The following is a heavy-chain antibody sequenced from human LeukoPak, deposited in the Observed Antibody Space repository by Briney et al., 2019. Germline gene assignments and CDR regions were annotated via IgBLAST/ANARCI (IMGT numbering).Heavy chain of an antibody. CDR3: ATLHFYAMGV. CDR1: GLRFSDQY. CDR2: ISGSGANR. Sequence: GGSLRLSCAASGLRFSDQYMIWIRQTPGKGLEWVSFISGSGANRFYADSMKGRFTISKDNTKNSLYLQMNSLRAEDAAIYYCATLHFYAMGVWGQGTTVTVSS. V-gene: IGHV3-11*01. J-gene: IGHJ6*02.